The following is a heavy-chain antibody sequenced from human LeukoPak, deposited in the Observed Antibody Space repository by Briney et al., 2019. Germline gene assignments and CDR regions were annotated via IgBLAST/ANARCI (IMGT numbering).Heavy chain of an antibody. V-gene: IGHV3-72*01. Sequence: GGSLRLSCAASGFTFSDHYIDWVRQAPGKALEWVGRSKNKRNGFSIDYAASVKGRFAISRDDSKNSMYLQMNSLKTEDTAVYYCAKSPSWKYDSSGYVLFDYWGPGTLVTVSS. J-gene: IGHJ4*02. CDR1: GFTFSDHY. CDR3: AKSPSWKYDSSGYVLFDY. CDR2: SKNKRNGFSI. D-gene: IGHD3-22*01.